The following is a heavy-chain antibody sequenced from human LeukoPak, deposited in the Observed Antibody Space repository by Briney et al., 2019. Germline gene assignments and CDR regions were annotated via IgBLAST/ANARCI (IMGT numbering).Heavy chain of an antibody. D-gene: IGHD6-25*01. J-gene: IGHJ6*02. Sequence: GGCLRLSRAASRFTLSSYEMNWVRQAPGKGREWGSYISSSGSTIYYADSVRGRFTISRDNAKNSLYLQMNSLRAEDTAVYYCARARLYYYYGMDVWGQGTTVTVSS. V-gene: IGHV3-48*03. CDR2: ISSSGSTI. CDR1: RFTLSSYE. CDR3: ARARLYYYYGMDV.